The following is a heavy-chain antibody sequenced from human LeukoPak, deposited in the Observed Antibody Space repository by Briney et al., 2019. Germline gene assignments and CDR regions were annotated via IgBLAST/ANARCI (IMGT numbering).Heavy chain of an antibody. CDR1: GYTFTSYG. D-gene: IGHD5-18*01. Sequence: ASVKVSCKASGYTFTSYGISWVRQAPGQGLEWMGIINPSGGSTSYAQKFQGRVTMTRDTSTSTVYMELSSLRSEDTAVYYCARVDTAMVTRWDYWGQGTLVTVSS. CDR3: ARVDTAMVTRWDY. J-gene: IGHJ4*02. CDR2: INPSGGST. V-gene: IGHV1-46*01.